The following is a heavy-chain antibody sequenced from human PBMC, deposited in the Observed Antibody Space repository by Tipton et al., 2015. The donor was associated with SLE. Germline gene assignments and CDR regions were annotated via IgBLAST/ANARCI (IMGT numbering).Heavy chain of an antibody. V-gene: IGHV4-38-2*02. CDR1: GYSISSGYY. J-gene: IGHJ3*02. Sequence: TLSLTCTVSGYSISSGYYWGWIRQPPGKGLEWIGSIYHSGSTYYNPSLKSRVTISVDTSKNQFSLKLSSVTAADTAVYYCARAGGRLGAFDIWGQGTMVTVSS. CDR3: ARAGGRLGAFDI. CDR2: IYHSGST. D-gene: IGHD3-16*01.